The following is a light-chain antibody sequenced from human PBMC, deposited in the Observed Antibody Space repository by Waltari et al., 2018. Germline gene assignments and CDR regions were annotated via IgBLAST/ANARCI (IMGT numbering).Light chain of an antibody. Sequence: QPALTQPPSASGSPGQSVTISCTGTNRDVGGYNYVSWYQQHPGEAPKLMIYEVTKRPSGVPDRLSGSKSDNTASLTVSGLQAEDEADYYCSSFSGSNNYNVVFGGGTKLTVL. V-gene: IGLV2-8*01. CDR2: EVT. CDR1: NRDVGGYNY. CDR3: SSFSGSNNYNVV. J-gene: IGLJ2*01.